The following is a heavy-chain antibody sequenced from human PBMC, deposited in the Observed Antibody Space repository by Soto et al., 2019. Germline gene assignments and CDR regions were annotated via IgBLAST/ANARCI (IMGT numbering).Heavy chain of an antibody. D-gene: IGHD3-10*01. CDR1: GYTFTSYY. V-gene: IGHV1-2*04. J-gene: IGHJ4*02. CDR3: ARDARGDEAPMDY. CDR2: INPNSGGT. Sequence: ASVKVSCKASGYTFTSYYMHWVRQAPGQGLEWMGWINPNSGGTNYAQKFQGWVTMTRDTSISTAYMELSRLRSDDTAVYYCARDARGDEAPMDYWGQGTLVTVS.